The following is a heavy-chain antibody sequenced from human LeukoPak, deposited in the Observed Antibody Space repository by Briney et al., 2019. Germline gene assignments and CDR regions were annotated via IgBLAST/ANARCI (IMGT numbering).Heavy chain of an antibody. CDR3: ARGGAAAGIDAFDI. Sequence: GGSLRLSCAAAGFTFSSYNMNWVRQAPGQGLEWVSSISSSSSYTYYADSVKGRFTISRDNAKNSLYLQMNSLRAEDTAVYYCARGGAAAGIDAFDIWGQGTMVTVSS. CDR1: GFTFSSYN. J-gene: IGHJ3*02. CDR2: ISSSSSYT. V-gene: IGHV3-21*01. D-gene: IGHD6-13*01.